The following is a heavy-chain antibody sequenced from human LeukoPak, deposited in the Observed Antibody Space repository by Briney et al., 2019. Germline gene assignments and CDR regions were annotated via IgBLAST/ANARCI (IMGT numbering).Heavy chain of an antibody. V-gene: IGHV1-18*01. CDR3: ARLGYCSSTSCLGNWFDP. CDR1: GYTFTSYG. J-gene: IGHJ5*02. CDR2: ISAYNGNT. Sequence: ASVKVSCKASGYTFTSYGISWVRQAPGQGLEWMGWISAYNGNTNYAQKLQGRVTMTTDTSTSTAYMELRSLRSDDTAVYYCARLGYCSSTSCLGNWFDPWGQGTLVTVSS. D-gene: IGHD2-2*01.